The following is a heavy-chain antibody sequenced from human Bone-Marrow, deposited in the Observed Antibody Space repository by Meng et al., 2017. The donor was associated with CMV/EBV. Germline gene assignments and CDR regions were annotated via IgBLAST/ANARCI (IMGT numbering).Heavy chain of an antibody. V-gene: IGHV4-34*01. Sequence: GSLRLSCAVYGGSFSGYYWSWIRQPPGKGLEWIGEINHSGSTNYNPSLKSRVTISVDTSKNQFSLKLSSVTAADTAVYYCARGRFAYGSGSHDYWGQGTRVTFSS. J-gene: IGHJ4*02. CDR3: ARGRFAYGSGSHDY. CDR2: INHSGST. D-gene: IGHD3-10*01. CDR1: GGSFSGYY.